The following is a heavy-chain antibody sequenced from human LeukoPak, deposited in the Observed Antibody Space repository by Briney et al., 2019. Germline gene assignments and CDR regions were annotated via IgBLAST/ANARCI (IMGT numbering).Heavy chain of an antibody. Sequence: ASVKVSCKASGYTFTSYYMHWVRQAPGQGLEWMGIINPSYGTTTYAQKFQGRVTMTGDTSTSTVYMELSSLRSEDTAVYYCAREYNWNDYFDYWGQGTLVTVSS. CDR3: AREYNWNDYFDY. CDR1: GYTFTSYY. D-gene: IGHD1-20*01. V-gene: IGHV1-46*01. J-gene: IGHJ4*02. CDR2: INPSYGTT.